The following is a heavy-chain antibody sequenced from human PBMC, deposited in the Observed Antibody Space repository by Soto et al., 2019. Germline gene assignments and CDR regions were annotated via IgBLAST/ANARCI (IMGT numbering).Heavy chain of an antibody. CDR1: GGSFSGYY. CDR2: INHSGSS. Sequence: LSLTCAVYGGSFSGYYWSWIRQPPGKGLEWIGEINHSGSSNYNPSLKSRVTISLDTSKNQFSLKLTSVTAADTAVYYCARGVAGVVVPAAIRGWFDPWGQGTLVTVSS. V-gene: IGHV4-34*01. D-gene: IGHD2-2*02. CDR3: ARGVAGVVVPAAIRGWFDP. J-gene: IGHJ5*02.